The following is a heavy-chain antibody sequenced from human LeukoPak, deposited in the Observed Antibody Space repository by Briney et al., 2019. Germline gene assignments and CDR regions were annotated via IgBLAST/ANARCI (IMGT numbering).Heavy chain of an antibody. D-gene: IGHD2-15*01. CDR3: ARAVGYCSGGSCSLDY. V-gene: IGHV4-34*01. CDR1: GGSFSGYY. J-gene: IGHJ4*02. CDR2: INHSGST. Sequence: PSETLSLTCAVYGGSFSGYYWSWIRQPPGKGLEWIGEINHSGSTNYNPSLKSRVTISVDTSKNQFSLKLSSVTAADTAVYYCARAVGYCSGGSCSLDYWGQGALVTVSS.